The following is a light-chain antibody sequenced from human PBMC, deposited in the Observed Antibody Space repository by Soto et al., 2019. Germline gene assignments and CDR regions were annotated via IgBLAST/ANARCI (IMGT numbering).Light chain of an antibody. CDR2: WAS. V-gene: IGKV4-1*01. CDR3: QQYYTTQWT. Sequence: DIVLTQFPDSLAVSLVEMAPINWKSSQSVLYISNNKNYLAWYQQRPGQPPKLLIYWASTRESGVPDRFSGSGSGTDFTLTISSLQADDVALYYCQQYYTTQWTFGQGTKVDIK. J-gene: IGKJ1*01. CDR1: QSVLYISNNKNY.